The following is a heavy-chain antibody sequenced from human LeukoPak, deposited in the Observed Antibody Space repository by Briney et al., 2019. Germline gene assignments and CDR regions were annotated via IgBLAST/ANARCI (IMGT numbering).Heavy chain of an antibody. D-gene: IGHD3-22*01. V-gene: IGHV6-1*01. CDR1: GDSVSSNSAA. J-gene: IGHJ4*02. CDR2: TSYRSKWYN. Sequence: SQTLSLTCAISGDSVSSNSAAWNCIRQSPSRGLEWLGRTSYRSKWYNDYAVSVKSRITINPDTSRNQFSLQLNSVTPEDAAVYYCARYYYDSRGYYYYYFDYWGQGTLVTVSS. CDR3: ARYYYDSRGYYYYYFDY.